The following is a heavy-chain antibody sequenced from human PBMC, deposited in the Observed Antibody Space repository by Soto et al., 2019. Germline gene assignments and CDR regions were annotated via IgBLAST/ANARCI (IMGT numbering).Heavy chain of an antibody. Sequence: QVQLVQSGAEVKKPGASVKVSCKASGYTFTSYAMHWVRQAPGQRLEWMGWINAGNGNTKYSQKFQGRVTITRDTSASTGYMELSRLRSEDTAVYYCARSIVVVTAADYWGQGTLVTVSS. CDR3: ARSIVVVTAADY. J-gene: IGHJ4*02. CDR1: GYTFTSYA. V-gene: IGHV1-3*01. D-gene: IGHD2-21*02. CDR2: INAGNGNT.